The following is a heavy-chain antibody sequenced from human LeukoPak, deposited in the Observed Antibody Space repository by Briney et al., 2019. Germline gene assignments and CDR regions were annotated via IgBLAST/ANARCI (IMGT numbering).Heavy chain of an antibody. D-gene: IGHD3-10*01. CDR3: AATYGSGSRGDAFDI. V-gene: IGHV3-23*01. CDR2: ISGSGGRT. J-gene: IGHJ3*02. CDR1: GFTFSGFA. Sequence: GGTLRLSCAASGFTFSGFAMSWIRQAPGKGLEWVSGISGSGGRTYYADSVKGRFTISRDNSKNTLYLQMNSLRAEDTAVYYCAATYGSGSRGDAFDIWGQGTMVTVSS.